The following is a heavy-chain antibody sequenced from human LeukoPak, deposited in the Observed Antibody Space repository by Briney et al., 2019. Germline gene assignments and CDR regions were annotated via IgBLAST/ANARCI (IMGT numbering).Heavy chain of an antibody. CDR3: ATGEYYFDF. Sequence: AGSLRLSCAASGFTFPNYDMSWVRQAPGKGLEWVSTISDSGHDTSYADSVKGRFTISRDNSKNTLYLQMSSLRAEDTALYYCATGEYYFDFWGQGTLVTVSS. CDR2: ISDSGHDT. J-gene: IGHJ4*02. CDR1: GFTFPNYD. D-gene: IGHD3-16*01. V-gene: IGHV3-23*01.